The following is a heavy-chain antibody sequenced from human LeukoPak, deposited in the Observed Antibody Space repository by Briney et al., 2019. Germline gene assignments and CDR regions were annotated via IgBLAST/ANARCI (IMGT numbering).Heavy chain of an antibody. CDR1: RFTFSKYW. CDR2: IKNEGTST. CDR3: ATKQWLAPPPDS. V-gene: IGHV3-74*01. J-gene: IGHJ4*02. D-gene: IGHD6-19*01. Sequence: PGGSLRLSCAPSRFTFSKYWMLWVRHAPGRGLESVSRIKNEGTSTTYEGAGKGRFTVSRDNAHNTMVLQMNGVRDEDTAVYYCATKQWLAPPPDSWGEGTPVTVSS.